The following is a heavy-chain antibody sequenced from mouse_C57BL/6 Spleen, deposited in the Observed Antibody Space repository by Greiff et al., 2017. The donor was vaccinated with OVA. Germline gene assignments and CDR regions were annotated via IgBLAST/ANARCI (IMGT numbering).Heavy chain of an antibody. D-gene: IGHD2-1*01. J-gene: IGHJ2*01. CDR2: IHTNSGST. CDR1: GYTFTSYW. Sequence: VQLQQPGAELVKPGASVKLSCKASGYTFTSYWMHWVKQRPGQGLEWIGMIHTNSGSTNYNEKFKSKATLNVDKSSSTAYMQRSGLTAEDSAVYYCTRVDYGNYFDYWGQGTTLTVSS. V-gene: IGHV1-64*01. CDR3: TRVDYGNYFDY.